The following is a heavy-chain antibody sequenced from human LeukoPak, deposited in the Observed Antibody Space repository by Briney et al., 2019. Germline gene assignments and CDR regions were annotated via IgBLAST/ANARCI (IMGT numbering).Heavy chain of an antibody. J-gene: IGHJ1*01. CDR3: ARDYYDSSGYYYGYFQH. Sequence: GGSLRLSCAASGFSVSSNYMSWVRQAPGKGLEWVSVIYNGGTTYYADSVKGRFTISRDNSKNTLYLQMSSLRAEDTAVYYCARDYYDSSGYYYGYFQHWGQGTLVTVSS. V-gene: IGHV3-53*01. CDR1: GFSVSSNY. CDR2: IYNGGTT. D-gene: IGHD3-22*01.